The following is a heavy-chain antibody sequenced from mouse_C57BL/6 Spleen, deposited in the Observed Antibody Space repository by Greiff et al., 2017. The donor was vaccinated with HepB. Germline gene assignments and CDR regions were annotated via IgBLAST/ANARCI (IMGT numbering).Heavy chain of an antibody. D-gene: IGHD1-1*01. CDR3: ARLDRDYYGSFAY. Sequence: VQLQQPGAELVMPGASVKLSCKASGYTFTSYWMHWVKQRPGQGLEWIGEIDPSDSYTNYNQKFKGKSTLTVDKSSSTAYMQLSSLTSEDSAVYYCARLDRDYYGSFAYWGQGTLVTVSA. CDR1: GYTFTSYW. CDR2: IDPSDSYT. V-gene: IGHV1-69*01. J-gene: IGHJ3*01.